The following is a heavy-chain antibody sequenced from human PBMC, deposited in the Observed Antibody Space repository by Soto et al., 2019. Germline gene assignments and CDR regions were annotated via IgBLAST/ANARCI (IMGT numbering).Heavy chain of an antibody. CDR3: ARRLRDRIAAAGTGYYYGMDV. CDR1: GGSISSSSYY. J-gene: IGHJ6*02. D-gene: IGHD6-13*01. CDR2: IYYSGST. Sequence: SETLSLTCTVSGGSISSSSYYWGWIRQPPGKGLEWIGSIYYSGSTYYNPSLKSRVTISVDTSKNQFSRRLSFVTAADTAVYYCARRLRDRIAAAGTGYYYGMDVWGQGTTVTVSS. V-gene: IGHV4-39*01.